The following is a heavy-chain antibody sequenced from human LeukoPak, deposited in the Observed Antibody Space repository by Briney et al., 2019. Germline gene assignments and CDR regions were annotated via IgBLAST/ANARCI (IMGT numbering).Heavy chain of an antibody. CDR2: IKSKTDGGTT. V-gene: IGHV3-15*01. CDR1: GFTFDVYG. D-gene: IGHD5-24*01. CDR3: TPDRRAYNFDY. Sequence: GGSLRLSCSASGFTFDVYGISWVRQAPGKGLEWVGRIKSKTDGGTTDYSAPVKGRFTIPRDDSKNTLYLQMNSLKTEDTAVYYCTPDRRAYNFDYWGQGTLVTVSS. J-gene: IGHJ4*02.